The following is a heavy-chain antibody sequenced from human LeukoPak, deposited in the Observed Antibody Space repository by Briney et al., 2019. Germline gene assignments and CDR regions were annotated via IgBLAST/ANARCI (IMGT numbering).Heavy chain of an antibody. CDR1: GFTFSGYW. J-gene: IGHJ4*02. D-gene: IGHD3-22*01. Sequence: AGGSLRLSCAASGFTFSGYWMSWVRQAPEKGLEWVANINLDGSVIHYVDSAKGRFTISRDNAKNSLYLQMNYLRAEDTAFYYCATSDDSSGSDWGQGTLVTVSS. V-gene: IGHV3-7*01. CDR3: ATSDDSSGSD. CDR2: INLDGSVI.